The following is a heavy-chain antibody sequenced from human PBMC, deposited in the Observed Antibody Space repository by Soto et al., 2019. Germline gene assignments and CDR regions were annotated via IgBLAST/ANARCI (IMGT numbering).Heavy chain of an antibody. CDR1: GFSLSTSGVG. CDR3: AHILDEHDYYDWFDP. CDR2: IYWDDDK. J-gene: IGHJ5*02. Sequence: QITLKESGPTLVKPTQTLTLTCTFSGFSLSTSGVGVGWIRQPPGKALEWLALIYWDDDKRYSPSLKSRLTITKDTSKNQVVLTMTNMDPVDTATYYCAHILDEHDYYDWFDPWGQGTLFTVSS. V-gene: IGHV2-5*02. D-gene: IGHD3-10*01.